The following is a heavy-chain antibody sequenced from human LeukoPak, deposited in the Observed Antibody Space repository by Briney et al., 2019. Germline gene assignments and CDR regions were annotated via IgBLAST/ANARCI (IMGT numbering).Heavy chain of an antibody. CDR1: EFIFRNYA. CDR2: TRHNGEAT. Sequence: PGGSLRLSCVASEFIFRNYAMTWVRQAPGKGLEWVSTTRHNGEATYFEDSVKGRFTISRDNTKNTLYLQMNSLRAEDTAIYFCAKDAGPSGEGATPADWGQGTLVTVSS. J-gene: IGHJ4*02. CDR3: AKDAGPSGEGATPAD. D-gene: IGHD1-26*01. V-gene: IGHV3-23*01.